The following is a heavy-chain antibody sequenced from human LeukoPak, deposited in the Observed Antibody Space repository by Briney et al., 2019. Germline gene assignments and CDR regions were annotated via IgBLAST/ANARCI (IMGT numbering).Heavy chain of an antibody. CDR3: ARQGGGFWYFDL. J-gene: IGHJ2*01. Sequence: SETLSLTCTVSGGSISSYYWSWIRQPPGKGLELIGFIYYSGRTNYNPSLKSRVTISVDTSKNQFSLKLSSVTAADTAVYYCARQGGGFWYFDLWGRGTLVTVSS. V-gene: IGHV4-59*08. CDR1: GGSISSYY. CDR2: IYYSGRT. D-gene: IGHD6-25*01.